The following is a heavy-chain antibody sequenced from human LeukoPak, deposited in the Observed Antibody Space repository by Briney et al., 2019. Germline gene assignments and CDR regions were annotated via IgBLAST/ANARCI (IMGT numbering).Heavy chain of an antibody. CDR1: GYTFTSYD. D-gene: IGHD3-10*01. V-gene: IGHV1-8*01. Sequence: ASVKVSCKSSGYTFTSYDINWVRQATGRGLAGMGWMNPNSGNTGYAQKFQGRVTMRRNTSINTAYMELSSLRSEDTAVYYCARGLYYGSGSYYLNWFDPWGQGTLVTVSS. CDR2: MNPNSGNT. J-gene: IGHJ5*02. CDR3: ARGLYYGSGSYYLNWFDP.